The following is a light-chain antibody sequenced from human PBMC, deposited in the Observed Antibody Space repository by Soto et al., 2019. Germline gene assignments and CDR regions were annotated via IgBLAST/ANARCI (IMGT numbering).Light chain of an antibody. CDR3: SSYTSSSTV. J-gene: IGLJ1*01. V-gene: IGLV2-14*01. CDR2: DVS. Sequence: QSVLTQPASVSGSSGQSITISCTGTSSDVGGYNYVSWYQQHPGKAPKLMIYDVSNRPSGVSNRFSGSKSGNTASLTISGLQAEDEADYYCSSYTSSSTVFGTGTKVPVL. CDR1: SSDVGGYNY.